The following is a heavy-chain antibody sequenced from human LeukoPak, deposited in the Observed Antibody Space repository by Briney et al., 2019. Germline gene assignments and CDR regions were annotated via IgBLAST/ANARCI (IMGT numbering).Heavy chain of an antibody. V-gene: IGHV3-21*01. CDR3: ARSYYYDSSGYPSPSDY. Sequence: GGSLRLSCAASGFTFSAYSMNWVRQAPGKGLEWVSSISSSSSYIYYADSVKGRFTISRDNAKNSLYLQMNSLRAEDTAVYYCARSYYYDSSGYPSPSDYWGQGTLVTVSS. D-gene: IGHD3-22*01. J-gene: IGHJ4*02. CDR1: GFTFSAYS. CDR2: ISSSSSYI.